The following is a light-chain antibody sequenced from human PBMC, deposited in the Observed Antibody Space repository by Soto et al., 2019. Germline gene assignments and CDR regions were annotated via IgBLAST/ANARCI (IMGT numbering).Light chain of an antibody. CDR2: EVS. CDR1: SSDVGAYDF. J-gene: IGLJ2*01. CDR3: SSYTSSNVL. V-gene: IGLV2-14*01. Sequence: QSALTQPASVSGSPGQSVTISCTGTSSDVGAYDFVSWYQQHPGKAPKLMIYEVSDRSSGVSNRFSGSKSGNTASLTISGLQAEDEADYYCSSYTSSNVLFGGGTKLTVL.